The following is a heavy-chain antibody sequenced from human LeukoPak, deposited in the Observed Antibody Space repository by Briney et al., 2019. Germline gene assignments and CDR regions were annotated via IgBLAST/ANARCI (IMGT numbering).Heavy chain of an antibody. V-gene: IGHV4-4*07. Sequence: PSETLSLTCTVSGGTISSYYWSWIRQPAGKGLEWIGRIYISGSINYNPSLKSRVTMSVDTSKNQFSLKLSSVTAADTAVYYCARAGGYSGYDPPEYYFDYWGQGTLVTVSS. CDR2: IYISGSI. CDR1: GGTISSYY. D-gene: IGHD5-12*01. CDR3: ARAGGYSGYDPPEYYFDY. J-gene: IGHJ4*02.